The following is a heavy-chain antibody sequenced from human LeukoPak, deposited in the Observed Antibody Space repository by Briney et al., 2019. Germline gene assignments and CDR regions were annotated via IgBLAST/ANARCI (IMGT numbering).Heavy chain of an antibody. Sequence: GGSLRLSCAASGFTFSSYGMHWVRQAPGKGLEWVAVIWYDGSNKYYADSVKGRFTISRDNSKDTLYLQMNSLRAEDTAVYYCARDLLPRAYYYDSSGYAHWGQGTLVTVSS. CDR2: IWYDGSNK. CDR1: GFTFSSYG. D-gene: IGHD3-22*01. V-gene: IGHV3-33*01. J-gene: IGHJ4*02. CDR3: ARDLLPRAYYYDSSGYAH.